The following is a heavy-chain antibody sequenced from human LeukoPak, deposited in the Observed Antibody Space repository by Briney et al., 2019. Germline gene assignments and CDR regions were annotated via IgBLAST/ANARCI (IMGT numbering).Heavy chain of an antibody. CDR3: ARVTSRLGWFDP. D-gene: IGHD1-14*01. Sequence: TSETLSPTCTVSGYSISSGYYWGWIRQPPGKGLEWIGSISHSGSTYYKPSLKSRVTISVDTSKNQFSLKLRSVTAADTAVYYRARVTSRLGWFDPWGQGTLVTVSS. CDR1: GYSISSGYY. J-gene: IGHJ5*02. CDR2: ISHSGST. V-gene: IGHV4-38-2*02.